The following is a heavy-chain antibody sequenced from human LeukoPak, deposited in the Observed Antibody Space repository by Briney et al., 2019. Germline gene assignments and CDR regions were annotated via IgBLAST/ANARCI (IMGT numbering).Heavy chain of an antibody. V-gene: IGHV1-69*05. CDR2: IIPIFGTA. D-gene: IGHD3-3*01. CDR3: ARHDFWSGYYKEAYYYMGV. Sequence: SVKVSCKASGGTFSSYAISWVRQAPGQGLEWMGGIIPIFGTANYAQKFQGRVTITTDESTSTAYMELSSLRSEDTAVYYCARHDFWSGYYKEAYYYMGVWGKGTTVTVSS. J-gene: IGHJ6*03. CDR1: GGTFSSYA.